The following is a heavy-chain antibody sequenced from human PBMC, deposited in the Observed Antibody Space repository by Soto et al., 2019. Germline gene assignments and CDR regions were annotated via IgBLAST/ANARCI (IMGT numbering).Heavy chain of an antibody. Sequence: GGSLRLSCAASGFTFSSYWMHWVRQAPGKGLVWVSRINSDGSSTSYADSVKGRFTIPRDNAKNTLYLQMSSLRAEDTAVYYCARDFWAPDIFGVVYYYYGMDVWGQGTTVTVSS. CDR1: GFTFSSYW. CDR3: ARDFWAPDIFGVVYYYYGMDV. D-gene: IGHD3-3*02. J-gene: IGHJ6*02. V-gene: IGHV3-74*01. CDR2: INSDGSST.